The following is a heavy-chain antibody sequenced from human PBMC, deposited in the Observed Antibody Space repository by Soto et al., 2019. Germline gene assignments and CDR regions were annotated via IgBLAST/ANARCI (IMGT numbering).Heavy chain of an antibody. Sequence: QVQLVQSGAEVKKPGSSVKVSCKASGGTFSSYAISWVRQAPGQGLEWMGGIIPIFGTANYAQKFQGRVTITADESTSTAYMELSSLRSEDTAVYYCARSVIWDYDSSGYYRPMRDWGQGTLVTVSS. CDR2: IIPIFGTA. CDR3: ARSVIWDYDSSGYYRPMRD. J-gene: IGHJ4*02. D-gene: IGHD3-22*01. CDR1: GGTFSSYA. V-gene: IGHV1-69*12.